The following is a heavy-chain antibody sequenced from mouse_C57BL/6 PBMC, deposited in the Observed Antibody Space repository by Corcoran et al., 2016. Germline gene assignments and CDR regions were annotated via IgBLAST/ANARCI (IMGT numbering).Heavy chain of an antibody. V-gene: IGHV1-59*01. CDR1: GYTFTSYW. Sequence: QVQLQQPGAELVRPGTSVKLSCKASGYTFTSYWMHWVKQRPGQGLEWIGVIDPSDSYTNYNQKFKGKATLTVDTSSSTAYMQLSSLTSEDSAVYYCARRTFITTVYAMDYWGQGTSVTVSS. D-gene: IGHD1-1*01. CDR2: IDPSDSYT. CDR3: ARRTFITTVYAMDY. J-gene: IGHJ4*01.